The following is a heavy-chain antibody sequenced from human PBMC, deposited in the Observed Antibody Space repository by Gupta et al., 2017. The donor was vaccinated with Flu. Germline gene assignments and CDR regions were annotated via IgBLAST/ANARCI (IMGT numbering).Heavy chain of an antibody. CDR3: ARRITYGKTFDY. Sequence: QLQLQESGPGLVNPSETLPLICTGSGGSISDTSYYWGWIRQPPGKGLEWIGNVGYSGNTFYNPSLKSRVTISVDTSKNQFSLKLSSVTAADTAVYYCARRITYGKTFDYWGQGSLVTVSS. V-gene: IGHV4-39*01. D-gene: IGHD2/OR15-2a*01. CDR1: GGSISDTSYY. CDR2: VGYSGNT. J-gene: IGHJ4*02.